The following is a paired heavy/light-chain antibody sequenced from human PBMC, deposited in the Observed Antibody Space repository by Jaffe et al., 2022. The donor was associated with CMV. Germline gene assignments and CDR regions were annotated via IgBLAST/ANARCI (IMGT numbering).Heavy chain of an antibody. J-gene: IGHJ6*02. CDR3: ARDRALIVVVPAATPAYYYGMDV. CDR2: ISSSSSYI. CDR1: GFTFSSYS. D-gene: IGHD2-2*01. V-gene: IGHV3-21*01. Sequence: EVQLVESGGGLVKPGGSLRLSCAASGFTFSSYSMNWVRQAPGKGLEWVSSISSSSSYIYYADSVKGRFTISRDNAKNSLYLQMNSLRAEDTAVYYCARDRALIVVVPAATPAYYYGMDVWGQGTTVTVSS.
Light chain of an antibody. CDR3: QQSYSTPPEWT. V-gene: IGKV1-39*01. CDR1: QSISSY. Sequence: DIQMTQSPSSLSASVGDRVTITCRASQSISSYLNWYQQKPGKAPKLLIYAASSLQSGVPSRFSGSGSGTDFTLTISSLQPEDFATYYCQQSYSTPPEWTFGQGTKVEIK. J-gene: IGKJ1*01. CDR2: AAS.